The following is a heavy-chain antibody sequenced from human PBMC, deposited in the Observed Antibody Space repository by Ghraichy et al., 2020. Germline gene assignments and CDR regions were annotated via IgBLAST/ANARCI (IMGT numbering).Heavy chain of an antibody. CDR2: INHSGST. J-gene: IGHJ6*02. CDR3: ARDRIAAAGVSYGMDV. Sequence: ETLSLTCAVYGGSFSGYYWSWIRQPPGKGLEWIGEINHSGSTNYNPSLKSRVTISVDTSKNQFSLKLSSVTAADTAVYYCARDRIAAAGVSYGMDVWGQGTTVTVS. D-gene: IGHD6-13*01. CDR1: GGSFSGYY. V-gene: IGHV4-34*01.